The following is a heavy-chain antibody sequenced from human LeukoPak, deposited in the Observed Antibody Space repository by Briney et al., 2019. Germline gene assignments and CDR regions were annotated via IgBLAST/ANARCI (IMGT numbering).Heavy chain of an antibody. J-gene: IGHJ4*02. V-gene: IGHV4-59*01. CDR2: IYYSGST. D-gene: IGHD3-22*01. CDR3: ARITMIVVVIYFDY. Sequence: PSETLSLTCTVSGGSISSYYWSWIRQPPGKGLEWIGYIYYSGSTNYNPSLKSRVTISVDTSKNQFSLKLSSVTAADTAVYYCARITMIVVVIYFDYWGQGTLVTVSS. CDR1: GGSISSYY.